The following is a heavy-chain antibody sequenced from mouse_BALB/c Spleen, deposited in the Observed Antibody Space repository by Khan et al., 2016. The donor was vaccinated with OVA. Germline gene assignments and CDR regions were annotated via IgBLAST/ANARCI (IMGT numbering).Heavy chain of an antibody. D-gene: IGHD1-1*01. V-gene: IGHV2-6-4*01. Sequence: QMQLEESGPGLVAPSQSLSITCTVSGFSLSRYNVHWIRQPPGKGLEWLGMIWRGGSTDYNSALKSRLSISKVNSKSQVFLKMNSLQTDDTAMYYCARAYGTSLGYYAMDYWGQGTSVTVSS. J-gene: IGHJ4*01. CDR2: IWRGGST. CDR1: GFSLSRYN. CDR3: ARAYGTSLGYYAMDY.